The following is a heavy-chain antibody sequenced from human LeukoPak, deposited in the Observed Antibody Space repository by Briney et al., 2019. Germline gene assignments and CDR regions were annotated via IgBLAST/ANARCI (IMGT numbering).Heavy chain of an antibody. D-gene: IGHD2-2*01. CDR3: ATDIVVVPAAPGAFDI. Sequence: GGSLRLSCAASGFTFGSYSMNWVRQAPGKGLEWVSSISSSSSYIYYADSVKGRFTISRDNAKNSLYLQMSSLRAEDTAVYYCATDIVVVPAAPGAFDIWGQGTMVTVSS. V-gene: IGHV3-21*01. J-gene: IGHJ3*02. CDR2: ISSSSSYI. CDR1: GFTFGSYS.